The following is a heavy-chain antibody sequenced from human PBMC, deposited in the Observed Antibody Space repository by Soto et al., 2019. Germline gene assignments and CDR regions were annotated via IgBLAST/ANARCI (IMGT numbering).Heavy chain of an antibody. D-gene: IGHD3-9*01. CDR3: ARDDILTGYLTLSDAFDI. CDR2: IIPILGIA. V-gene: IGHV1-69*04. Sequence: SVKVSCKASGGTFSSYTISWVRQAPGQGLEWMGRIIPILGIANYAQKFQGRVTITADKSTSTAYMELRSLRSDDTAVYYCARDDILTGYLTLSDAFDIWGQGTMVTVSS. CDR1: GGTFSSYT. J-gene: IGHJ3*02.